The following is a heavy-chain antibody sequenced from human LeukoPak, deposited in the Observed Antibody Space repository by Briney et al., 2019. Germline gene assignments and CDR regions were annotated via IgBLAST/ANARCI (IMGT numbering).Heavy chain of an antibody. CDR3: AKESTVTPGSVNWFDP. D-gene: IGHD4-17*01. CDR1: GFIFRSYS. Sequence: GGSLRLSCAASGFIFRSYSMNWVRQAPGKGLEWVSTISGSGDNTYYAESVKGRFTISRDNSKNRLYLKMNSLRAEDTAVYYCAKESTVTPGSVNWFDPWGQGTLVTVSS. CDR2: ISGSGDNT. J-gene: IGHJ5*02. V-gene: IGHV3-23*01.